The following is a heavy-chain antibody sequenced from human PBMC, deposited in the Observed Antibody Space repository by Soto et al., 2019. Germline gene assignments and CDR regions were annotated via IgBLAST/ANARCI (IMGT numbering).Heavy chain of an antibody. CDR3: AREERHYYYYYYMDV. D-gene: IGHD1-1*01. Sequence: ASVKVSCKASGGTFSSYTISWVRQAPGQGLEWMGRIIPILGIANYAQKFQGRVTITADKSTSTAYMELSSLRSEDTAVYYCAREERHYYYYYYMDVWGKGTTVTVSS. V-gene: IGHV1-69*04. CDR2: IIPILGIA. J-gene: IGHJ6*03. CDR1: GGTFSSYT.